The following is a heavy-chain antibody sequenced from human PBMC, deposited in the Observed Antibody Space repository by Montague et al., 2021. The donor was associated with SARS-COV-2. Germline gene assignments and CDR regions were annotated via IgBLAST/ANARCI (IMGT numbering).Heavy chain of an antibody. D-gene: IGHD3-10*01. CDR2: IYHTGST. CDR3: VREGSGGSDLDY. J-gene: IGHJ4*02. CDR1: GDSISTDYW. Sequence: SETLSLTCAVSGDSISTDYWCSCVRLPPGKGVEWVGGIYHTGSTKYKPPPKSRVIMIVDKSCKKSFLLMTSVTAAATAIDYCVREGSGGSDLDYWGQGTLVTVSS. V-gene: IGHV4-4*02.